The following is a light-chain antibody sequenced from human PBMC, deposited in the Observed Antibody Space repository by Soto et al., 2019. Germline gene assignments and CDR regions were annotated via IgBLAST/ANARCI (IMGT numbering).Light chain of an antibody. CDR2: DVS. J-gene: IGKJ1*01. CDR1: RNIERG. CDR3: QQFKSGTWT. Sequence: DIQMTKSPSTLSESVGDRVTIPSRASRNIERGLAWYQQKPGKAPKLLLYDVSSLESGVPSRFSGSGSGTEFILTINGLQPDDFATYFCQQFKSGTWTFGQGTKVEVK. V-gene: IGKV1-5*01.